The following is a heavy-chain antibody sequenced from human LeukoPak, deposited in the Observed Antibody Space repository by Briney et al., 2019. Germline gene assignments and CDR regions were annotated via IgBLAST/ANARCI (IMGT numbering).Heavy chain of an antibody. CDR1: GFTFSSYS. V-gene: IGHV3-48*04. CDR3: ARETGYYYDSSGYYYRNPGYFDY. Sequence: GGSLRLSCAASGFTFSSYSMNWVRQAPGKGLEWVSYISSSGSTIYYADSVKGRFTISRDNAKNSLYLQMNSLRAEDTAVYYCARETGYYYDSSGYYYRNPGYFDYWGQGTLVTVSS. CDR2: ISSSGSTI. J-gene: IGHJ4*02. D-gene: IGHD3-22*01.